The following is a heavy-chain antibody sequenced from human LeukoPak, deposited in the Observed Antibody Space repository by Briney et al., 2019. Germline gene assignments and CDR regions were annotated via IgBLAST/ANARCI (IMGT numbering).Heavy chain of an antibody. CDR3: ARGTDSGYSYGYYYYYYMDV. CDR2: IRYDGSNK. J-gene: IGHJ6*03. CDR1: GFTSSSYG. V-gene: IGHV3-30*02. D-gene: IGHD5-18*01. Sequence: GGSLRLSCAASGFTSSSYGMHWVRQAPGKGLEWVAFIRYDGSNKYYADSVKGRFTISRDNSKNTLYLQMNSLRAEDTAVYYCARGTDSGYSYGYYYYYYMDVWGKGTTVTVSS.